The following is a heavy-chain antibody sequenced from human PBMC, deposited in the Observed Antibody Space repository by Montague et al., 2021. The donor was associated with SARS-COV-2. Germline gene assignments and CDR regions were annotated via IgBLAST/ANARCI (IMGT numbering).Heavy chain of an antibody. CDR1: GGSISSDGYY. CDR2: IYYSGST. V-gene: IGHV4-31*03. CDR3: ARVLGGYCSGGSCYRGWYFDL. J-gene: IGHJ2*01. Sequence: TLSLTCTVSGGSISSDGYYWSWIRQHPGKGLEWIGYIYYSGSTYYNPSLKSRVTISVDTSKNQFSLELSSVTAADTAVYYCARVLGGYCSGGSCYRGWYFDLRGRGTLVTVSS. D-gene: IGHD2-15*01.